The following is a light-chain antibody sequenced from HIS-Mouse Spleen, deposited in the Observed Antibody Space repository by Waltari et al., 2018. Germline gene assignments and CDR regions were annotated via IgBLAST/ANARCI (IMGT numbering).Light chain of an antibody. Sequence: QSALTQPASVSGSPGPSITISCTGTSSDVGRYNLVSWYQPHPGKAPKLMIYEGSKRPSGVSNRFSGSKSGNTASLTISGLQAEDEADYYCCSYAGSSTVVFGGGTKLTVL. V-gene: IGLV2-23*01. CDR3: CSYAGSSTVV. CDR2: EGS. J-gene: IGLJ2*01. CDR1: SSDVGRYNL.